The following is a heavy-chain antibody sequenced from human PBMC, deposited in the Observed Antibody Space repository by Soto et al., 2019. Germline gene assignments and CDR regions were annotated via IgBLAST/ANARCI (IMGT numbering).Heavy chain of an antibody. D-gene: IGHD3-16*01. CDR1: GFTVSSNY. CDR2: ISSSGSTI. V-gene: IGHV3-11*04. Sequence: GGSLRLSCAASGFTVSSNYMSWVRQAPGKGLEWVSYISSSGSTIYYADSVKGRFTISRDNAKNSLYLQMNSLRAEDTAVYYCARSRVGLRIDYWGQGTLVTVSS. J-gene: IGHJ4*02. CDR3: ARSRVGLRIDY.